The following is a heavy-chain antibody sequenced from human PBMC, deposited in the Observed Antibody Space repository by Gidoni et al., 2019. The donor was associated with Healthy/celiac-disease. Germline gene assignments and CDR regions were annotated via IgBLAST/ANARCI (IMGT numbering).Heavy chain of an antibody. Sequence: EGQLVESGGGLVKPGGSLRLAGAASGCSFDGGSRNWVRHAPGKGLEWFSSISSSSSYISYADSVNGRFTISRDNAKNSLYLQMNSLRAEDTAVYYCARLAVEDYDFWSGYYSFDYWGQGTLVTVSS. J-gene: IGHJ4*02. D-gene: IGHD3-3*01. V-gene: IGHV3-21*01. CDR1: GCSFDGGS. CDR2: ISSSSSYI. CDR3: ARLAVEDYDFWSGYYSFDY.